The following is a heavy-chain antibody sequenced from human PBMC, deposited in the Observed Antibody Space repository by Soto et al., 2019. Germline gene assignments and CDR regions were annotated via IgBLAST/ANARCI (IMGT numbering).Heavy chain of an antibody. D-gene: IGHD3-3*01. CDR1: GGSISSGGYY. CDR2: IYYSGST. Sequence: SETLSLTCTVSGGSISSGGYYWSWIRQHPGKGLEWIGYIYYSGSTYYNPSLKSRVTISVDTSKNQFSLKLSSVTAADTAVYYCARSLSGYNDYYYYYMDVWGKGTTVTVSS. V-gene: IGHV4-31*03. CDR3: ARSLSGYNDYYYYYMDV. J-gene: IGHJ6*03.